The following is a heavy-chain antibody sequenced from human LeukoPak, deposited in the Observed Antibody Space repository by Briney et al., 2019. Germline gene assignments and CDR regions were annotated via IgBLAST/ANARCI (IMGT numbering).Heavy chain of an antibody. D-gene: IGHD6-13*01. Sequence: GASVKVSCKASGYTFTDYYMHWVRQAPGQGLEWMGWINPNSGGTNYAQKFQGRVTMTRDTSISTAYMELSRLRSDDTAVYYCARDIEQLGNYYFDYWGQGTLVTVSS. V-gene: IGHV1-2*02. CDR1: GYTFTDYY. CDR3: ARDIEQLGNYYFDY. J-gene: IGHJ4*02. CDR2: INPNSGGT.